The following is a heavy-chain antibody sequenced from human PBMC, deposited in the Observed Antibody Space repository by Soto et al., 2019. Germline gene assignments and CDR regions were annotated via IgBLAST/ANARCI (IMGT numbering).Heavy chain of an antibody. V-gene: IGHV4-39*01. Sequence: SETLSLTCTVSGGSISSSIYYWGWIRQPPGKGLEWIGSIYYSGSTYYNPSLKSRVTISVDTSKNQFSLKLSSVTAADTAVYYCARWSCSTSCYIHYYYYMDVWGKGTTVTVSS. CDR1: GGSISSSIYY. D-gene: IGHD2-2*02. CDR2: IYYSGST. CDR3: ARWSCSTSCYIHYYYYMDV. J-gene: IGHJ6*03.